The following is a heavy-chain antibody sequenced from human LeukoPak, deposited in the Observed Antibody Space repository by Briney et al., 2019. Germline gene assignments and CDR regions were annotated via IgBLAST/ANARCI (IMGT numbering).Heavy chain of an antibody. CDR3: VRSPYYYYHMDV. CDR1: GGSISSYY. J-gene: IGHJ6*03. Sequence: PSETLSLTCTVSGGSISSYYWSWIRQPPGKGLEWIGYIYYSGSTNYNPSLKSRVTISVDTSKNQFSLKLSSVTAADTAVYYCVRSPYYYYHMDVWGKGTSVTVSS. CDR2: IYYSGST. V-gene: IGHV4-59*01.